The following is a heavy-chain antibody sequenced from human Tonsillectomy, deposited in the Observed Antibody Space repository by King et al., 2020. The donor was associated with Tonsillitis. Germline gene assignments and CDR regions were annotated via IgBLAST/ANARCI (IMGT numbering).Heavy chain of an antibody. CDR2: IDPSDSYT. J-gene: IGHJ5*02. CDR3: ARQSRHDIALAGRYWFDP. Sequence: VQLVESGAEVKKPGESLRISCKGSGYSFTSFWITWVRQMPGKGLEWMGRIDPSDSYTNYSPSFQGHVTISADKSISTAYLQWSSLKASDTAMYYCARQSRHDIALAGRYWFDPWGQGTLVTVSS. V-gene: IGHV5-10-1*03. D-gene: IGHD6-19*01. CDR1: GYSFTSFW.